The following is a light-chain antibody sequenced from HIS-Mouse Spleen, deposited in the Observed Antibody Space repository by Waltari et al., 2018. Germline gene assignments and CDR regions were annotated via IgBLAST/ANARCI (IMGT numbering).Light chain of an antibody. CDR2: AAS. CDR3: QQSYSTPVMYT. Sequence: IQLTQSPSSLSASVGDRVTITCRASQGISSYLNWYQQKPGKAPKLLIYAASSLQSGVPSRFSGSGSGTDFTLTISSLQPEDFATYYCQQSYSTPVMYTFGQGTKLEIK. J-gene: IGKJ2*01. CDR1: QGISSY. V-gene: IGKV1-39*01.